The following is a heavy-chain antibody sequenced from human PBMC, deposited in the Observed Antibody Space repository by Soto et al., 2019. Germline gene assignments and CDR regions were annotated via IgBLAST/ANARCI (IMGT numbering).Heavy chain of an antibody. CDR1: GFTFSSYA. J-gene: IGHJ5*02. CDR3: AKAPYGDTDLLFWFDP. V-gene: IGHV3-23*01. D-gene: IGHD4-17*01. Sequence: GGSLRLSCAASGFTFSSYAMSWVRQAPGKGLEWVSAISGSGGSTYYADSVKGRFTISRDNSKNTLYLQMNSLRAEDTAVYYCAKAPYGDTDLLFWFDPWGQGTLVTVSS. CDR2: ISGSGGST.